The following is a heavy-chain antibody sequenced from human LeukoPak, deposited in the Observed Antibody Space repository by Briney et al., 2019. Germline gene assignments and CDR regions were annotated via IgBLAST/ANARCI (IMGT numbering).Heavy chain of an antibody. CDR1: GFTFSSYW. CDR2: INSDGIST. V-gene: IGHV3-74*01. CDR3: ARGRDGYSDY. D-gene: IGHD5-24*01. J-gene: IGHJ4*02. Sequence: GGSLRLSCAASGFTFSSYWMHWVRQAPGKGLVWVSRINSDGISTSYPDSVKGRFTNSRDNAKNTLYLQMNSLRAEDAAVYYCARGRDGYSDYWGQGTLVTVSS.